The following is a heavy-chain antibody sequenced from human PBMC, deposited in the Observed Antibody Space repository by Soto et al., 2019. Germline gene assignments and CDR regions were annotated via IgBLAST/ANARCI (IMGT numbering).Heavy chain of an antibody. D-gene: IGHD4-17*01. CDR3: AHRGYGNYPRDNWFDP. CDR1: GFSLTTAGAG. V-gene: IGHV2-5*01. Sequence: QITLKESGPTLVKPTQTLTLTCTFSGFSLTTAGAGVGWIRQPPGKALEWLALIYWNDDNRYNPSLKSRLTITKATSKNQVVPRMTNMDPVDTATYYCAHRGYGNYPRDNWFDPWGQGILVIVSS. J-gene: IGHJ5*02. CDR2: IYWNDDN.